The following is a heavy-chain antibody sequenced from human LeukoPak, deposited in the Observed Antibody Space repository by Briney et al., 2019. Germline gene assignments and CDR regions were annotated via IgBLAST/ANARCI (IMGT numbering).Heavy chain of an antibody. J-gene: IGHJ4*02. CDR1: GYTFTGYY. CDR2: ISAYNGNT. Sequence: ASVKVSCKASGYTFTGYYMHWVRQAPGQGLEWMGWISAYNGNTNYAQKLQGRVTMTTDTSTSTAYMELRSLRSDDTAVYYCARSHYDFWSGYHYFDYWGQGTLVTVSS. D-gene: IGHD3-3*01. CDR3: ARSHYDFWSGYHYFDY. V-gene: IGHV1-18*04.